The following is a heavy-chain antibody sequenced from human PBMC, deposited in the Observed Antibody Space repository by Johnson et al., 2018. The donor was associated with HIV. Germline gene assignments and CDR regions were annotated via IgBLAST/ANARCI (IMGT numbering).Heavy chain of an antibody. Sequence: VQLVESGGGFVQPGGSLRPSCAASGFTFADYGMSWVRQAPGTGLEWVSGMNWNGGGTGHADSLMGRFTISRAKARNSLYLQMNSRIAEETAVYFWARGKGAAAGLDAFDMWGQGTMVTVSS. CDR3: ARGKGAAAGLDAFDM. J-gene: IGHJ3*02. CDR2: MNWNGGGT. D-gene: IGHD6-13*01. V-gene: IGHV3-20*04. CDR1: GFTFADYG.